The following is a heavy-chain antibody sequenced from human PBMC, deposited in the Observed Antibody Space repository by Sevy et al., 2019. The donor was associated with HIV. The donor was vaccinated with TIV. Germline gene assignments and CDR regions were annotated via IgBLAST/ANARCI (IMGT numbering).Heavy chain of an antibody. CDR2: ITGSGDAT. CDR1: GFTFSNYA. D-gene: IGHD5-12*01. Sequence: GGSLRLSCAASGFTFSNYAMSWVRQAPGKGLEWVSAITGSGDATYYGDSVKGRFTISRDNSKNTLFLQRNSLRDADTASYYCAKGGGYDSPKYYYYMDVWGKGTTVTVSS. CDR3: AKGGGYDSPKYYYYMDV. J-gene: IGHJ6*03. V-gene: IGHV3-23*01.